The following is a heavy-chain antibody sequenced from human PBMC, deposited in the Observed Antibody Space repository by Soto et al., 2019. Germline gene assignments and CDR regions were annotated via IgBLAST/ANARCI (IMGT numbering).Heavy chain of an antibody. D-gene: IGHD7-27*01. J-gene: IGHJ4*02. CDR2: IGSAGDT. CDR1: RFTFSSYA. CDR3: ARGYLGSFDY. Sequence: EVQLVESGGGLVQPGGSLRLSCAASRFTFSSYAVHWVRQPTGKGLEWVSVIGSAGDTYYPGSVKGRFTISRENAKNSLYLQMNSLRAEDTAVYYCARGYLGSFDYWGQGTLVTVSS. V-gene: IGHV3-13*01.